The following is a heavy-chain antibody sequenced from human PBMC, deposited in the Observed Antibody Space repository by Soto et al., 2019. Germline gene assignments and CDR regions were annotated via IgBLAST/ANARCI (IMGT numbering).Heavy chain of an antibody. Sequence: ASVKVSCKASGYTFTSYGISWVRQAPGQGLEWMGWISAYNGNTNYAQKLQGRVTMTTDTSTSTAYMELRSLRSDDTAVFYCARGTRGGGSCYNWFDPWGKGTLVTVSS. J-gene: IGHJ5*02. CDR2: ISAYNGNT. D-gene: IGHD2-15*01. CDR3: ARGTRGGGSCYNWFDP. V-gene: IGHV1-18*01. CDR1: GYTFTSYG.